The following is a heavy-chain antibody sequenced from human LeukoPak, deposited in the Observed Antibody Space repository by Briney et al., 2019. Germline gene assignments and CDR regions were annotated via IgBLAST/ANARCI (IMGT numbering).Heavy chain of an antibody. CDR1: GDTFTSYY. CDR2: ISYDGSNK. V-gene: IGHV3-30*04. CDR3: ARNLRTAMVYYFDY. J-gene: IGHJ4*02. Sequence: SCKASGDTFTSYYMHWVRQAPGKGLEWVAVISYDGSNKYYADSVKGRFTISRDNSKNTLYLQMNSLRAEDTAVYYCARNLRTAMVYYFDYWGQGTLVTVSS. D-gene: IGHD5-18*01.